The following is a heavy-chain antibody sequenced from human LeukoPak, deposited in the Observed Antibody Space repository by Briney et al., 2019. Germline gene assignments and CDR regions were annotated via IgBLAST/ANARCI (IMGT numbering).Heavy chain of an antibody. CDR2: IRYDGSNK. Sequence: GGSLRLSCAASGFTFSSFGMHWVRQAPGKGLEWVAFIRYDGSNKYYADSVKGRFTISRDNSKNTLYLQMNSLRAEDTAVYYCAKDKFSYSSSSNFDYWGQGTLVTVSS. CDR3: AKDKFSYSSSSNFDY. CDR1: GFTFSSFG. J-gene: IGHJ4*02. V-gene: IGHV3-30*02. D-gene: IGHD6-6*01.